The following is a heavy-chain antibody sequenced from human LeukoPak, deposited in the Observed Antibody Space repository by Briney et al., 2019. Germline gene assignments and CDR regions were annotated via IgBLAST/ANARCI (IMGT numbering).Heavy chain of an antibody. CDR3: ARDLGSSSGAYFDY. J-gene: IGHJ4*02. CDR1: GGSISNSNW. CDR2: IYHSGST. V-gene: IGHV4-4*02. D-gene: IGHD6-6*01. Sequence: SGTLSLTCAVSGGSISNSNWWNWVRQPPGKGLEWIGEIYHSGSTNYNPSLRSRVTISVDTSKNQFSLKLSSVTAADTAVYYRARDLGSSSGAYFDYWGQGTLVTVSS.